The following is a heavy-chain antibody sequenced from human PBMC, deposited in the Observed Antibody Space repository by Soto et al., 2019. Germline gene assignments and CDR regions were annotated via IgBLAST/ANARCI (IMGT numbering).Heavy chain of an antibody. V-gene: IGHV3-30*03. CDR2: ISSDGSNR. J-gene: IGHJ4*02. CDR1: GFIFGSLG. D-gene: IGHD5-18*01. CDR3: ARDRLGTAYYFDY. Sequence: QVQLVESGGGVVQPGRSLRLSCAASGFIFGSLGMHWVRQAPGKGLEWLAVISSDGSNRVYADSVKGRFTISRDNFKNTLVLQMNSIRAEDTAVYYCARDRLGTAYYFDYGGQGTLVTVAS.